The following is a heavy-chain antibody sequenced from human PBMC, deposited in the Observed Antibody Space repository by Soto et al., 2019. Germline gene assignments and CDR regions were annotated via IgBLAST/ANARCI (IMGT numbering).Heavy chain of an antibody. V-gene: IGHV1-46*03. CDR2: INPSGGST. Sequence: ASVKVSCKASGYTFTSYYMRWVRQAPGQGLEWMGIINPSGGSTSYAQKFQGRVTMTRDTSTSTVYMELSSLRSEDTAVYYCARDLISTFWSGYPTHIRYYYYYMDVWGKGTTVTVSS. CDR3: ARDLISTFWSGYPTHIRYYYYYMDV. CDR1: GYTFTSYY. D-gene: IGHD3-3*01. J-gene: IGHJ6*03.